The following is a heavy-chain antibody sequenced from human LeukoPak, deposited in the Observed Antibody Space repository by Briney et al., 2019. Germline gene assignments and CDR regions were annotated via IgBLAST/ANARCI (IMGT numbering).Heavy chain of an antibody. CDR2: VSYDGSNK. CDR3: AREALRGLSAIGYYFDY. V-gene: IGHV3-30-3*01. J-gene: IGHJ4*02. CDR1: GFTFSSHT. Sequence: PGTSLRLSCAASGFTFSSHTLHWVRQAPGKGLEWVAVVSYDGSNKYYADSVMGRFTISRDDSKNTLYLQMNSLRAEDTAVYYCAREALRGLSAIGYYFDYWGQGTLVTVSS. D-gene: IGHD4-17*01.